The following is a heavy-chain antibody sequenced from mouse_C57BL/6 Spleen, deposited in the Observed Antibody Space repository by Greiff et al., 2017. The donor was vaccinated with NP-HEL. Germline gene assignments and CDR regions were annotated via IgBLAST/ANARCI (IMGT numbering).Heavy chain of an antibody. D-gene: IGHD2-4*01. CDR1: GFTFSSYT. CDR3: ARHSYDDGRYFDY. CDR2: ISGGGGNT. Sequence: EVQLVESGGGLVKPGGSLKLSCAASGFTFSSYTMSWVRQTPEKRLEWVATISGGGGNTYYPDSVKGRFTISRDNAKNTLYLQMSSLRSEDTALYYCARHSYDDGRYFDYWGQGTTLTVSS. V-gene: IGHV5-9*01. J-gene: IGHJ2*01.